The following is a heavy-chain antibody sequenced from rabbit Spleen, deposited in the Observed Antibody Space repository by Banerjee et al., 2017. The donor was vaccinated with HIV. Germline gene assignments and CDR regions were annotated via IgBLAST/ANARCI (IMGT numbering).Heavy chain of an antibody. CDR3: VRNSGWGVSYFNL. J-gene: IGHJ4*01. D-gene: IGHD4-1*01. CDR2: IDPVFGIT. V-gene: IGHV1S7*01. Sequence: QLEESAGGLVQPGGSLKLSCKASGFTLSSYYMNWVRQAPGKGLEWIGYIDPVFGITYYATWVDGRFTISSHNAQNTLYLQLKSLTAADTATYFCVRNSGWGVSYFNLWGQGTLVTVS. CDR1: GFTLSSYY.